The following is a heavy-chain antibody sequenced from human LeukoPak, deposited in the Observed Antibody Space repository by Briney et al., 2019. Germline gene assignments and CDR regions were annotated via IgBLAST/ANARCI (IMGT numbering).Heavy chain of an antibody. J-gene: IGHJ4*02. D-gene: IGHD3-22*01. Sequence: ASETLSLTCTVSGGSISSGGYYWSWIRQHPGKGLEWIGYIYYSGSTYYNPSLKSRVTISVDTSKNQFSLKLSSVTAADTAVYYCALRTHSSGYPFDYWGQGTLATVSS. CDR1: GGSISSGGYY. CDR3: ALRTHSSGYPFDY. CDR2: IYYSGST. V-gene: IGHV4-31*03.